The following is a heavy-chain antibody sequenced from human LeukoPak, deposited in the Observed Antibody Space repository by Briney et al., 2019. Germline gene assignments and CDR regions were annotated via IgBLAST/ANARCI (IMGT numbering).Heavy chain of an antibody. CDR2: INWNGGST. Sequence: GGSLRLSCAASGFTFDDYGMSWVRQAPGKGLEWVSGINWNGGSTGYADSVKGRFTISRDNAKNSLYLQMNSLRAEDTALYYCARARSPGGYSNGYDYWGQGTLVTVS. CDR1: GFTFDDYG. V-gene: IGHV3-20*04. J-gene: IGHJ4*02. D-gene: IGHD5-18*01. CDR3: ARARSPGGYSNGYDY.